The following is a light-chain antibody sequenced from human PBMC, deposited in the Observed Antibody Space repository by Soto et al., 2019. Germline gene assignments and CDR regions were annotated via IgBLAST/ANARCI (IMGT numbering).Light chain of an antibody. V-gene: IGKV1-39*01. Sequence: DIQMTQSPSSLSASVGDRVTITCRASQSISTYLNWYQQKPGKAPKLLIYAASTLQSGVPSRFSGSGSGTDFTLTIITLQPEDFATYYCQKSYNAPAITCGQGTRLEIK. CDR3: QKSYNAPAIT. CDR2: AAS. CDR1: QSISTY. J-gene: IGKJ5*01.